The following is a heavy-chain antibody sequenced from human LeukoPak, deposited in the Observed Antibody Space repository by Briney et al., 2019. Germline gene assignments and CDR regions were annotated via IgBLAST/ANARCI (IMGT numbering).Heavy chain of an antibody. Sequence: ASVKVSCKASGYTFTSYGISRVRRAPGQGLEWMGWISTYNGNTNYAQKLQGRVTMTTDTSTSTAYMELRSLRSDDTAVYYCARSGGIKRPGEFDYWGQGTLVTVSS. CDR3: ARSGGIKRPGEFDY. CDR1: GYTFTSYG. D-gene: IGHD1-14*01. J-gene: IGHJ4*02. CDR2: ISTYNGNT. V-gene: IGHV1-18*01.